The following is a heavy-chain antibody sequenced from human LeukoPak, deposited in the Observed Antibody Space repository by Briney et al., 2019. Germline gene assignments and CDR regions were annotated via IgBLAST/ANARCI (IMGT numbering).Heavy chain of an antibody. D-gene: IGHD7-27*01. CDR1: GYTFTGHY. Sequence: ASVKVSCKASGYTFTGHYMHWVRQAPGQGLEWMGWINPNSGGTTYAQKFQGRATMIRDTSISTAYMELNRLRSDDTAMYYCAVHWGSGWYFDLWGRGTLVTVSS. J-gene: IGHJ2*01. CDR3: AVHWGSGWYFDL. V-gene: IGHV1-2*02. CDR2: INPNSGGT.